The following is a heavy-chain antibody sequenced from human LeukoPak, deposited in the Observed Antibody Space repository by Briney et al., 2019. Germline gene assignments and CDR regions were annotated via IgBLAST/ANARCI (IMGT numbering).Heavy chain of an antibody. CDR1: GFTFSDYA. CDR2: ISGSGGST. D-gene: IGHD2-15*01. CDR3: AKGDIVVVVAATPLYFDY. Sequence: TGGSLRLSCAASGFTFSDYAMTWVRQDPGKGLEWISTISGSGGSTYYADSVKGRFTISRDNSKNTLYLQMNSLRAEDTAVYYCAKGDIVVVVAATPLYFDYWGQGTLVTVSS. V-gene: IGHV3-23*01. J-gene: IGHJ4*02.